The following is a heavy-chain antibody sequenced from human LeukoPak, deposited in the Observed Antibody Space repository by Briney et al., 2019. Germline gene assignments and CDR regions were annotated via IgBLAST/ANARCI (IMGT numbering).Heavy chain of an antibody. V-gene: IGHV1-3*03. CDR3: ARARPHYYDSSGSQYYFDY. Sequence: ASVKVSCKASGYTFTSYAMHWVRQAPGQRLEWMGWINAGNGNTKYSQEFQGRVTITRDTSASTAYMELSSLRSEDMAVYYCARARPHYYDSSGSQYYFDYWGQGTLVTVSS. CDR1: GYTFTSYA. D-gene: IGHD3-22*01. CDR2: INAGNGNT. J-gene: IGHJ4*02.